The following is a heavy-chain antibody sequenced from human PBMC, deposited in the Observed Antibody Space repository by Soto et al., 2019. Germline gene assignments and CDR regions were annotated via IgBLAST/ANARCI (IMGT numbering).Heavy chain of an antibody. D-gene: IGHD6-13*01. CDR1: GYTFTIYG. V-gene: IGHV1-18*01. CDR2: ISAYNGNT. Sequence: QVQLVQSGAEVKKPGASVKVSCRASGYTFTIYGISWVRQAPGQGLEWMGWISAYNGNTNYAQKLQGRVTMTTDTSTSTAYMQLRSLRSDDTAVYYCARSYTSSLHDAFDIWGQGTMVTVSS. CDR3: ARSYTSSLHDAFDI. J-gene: IGHJ3*02.